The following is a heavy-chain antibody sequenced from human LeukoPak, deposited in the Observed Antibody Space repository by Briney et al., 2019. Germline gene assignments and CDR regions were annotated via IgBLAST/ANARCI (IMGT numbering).Heavy chain of an antibody. V-gene: IGHV4-4*07. J-gene: IGHJ6*03. CDR2: IFTSGIA. Sequence: SETLSLTCTVSGGSIGIYYWNWIRQPAGKGLEWIGRIFTSGIANYNPSLKSRVTMSVDTSKNQFSLNLSSVTAADTAVYYCAREISGTYYNPLGYMDVWGKGTTVTGSS. D-gene: IGHD3-10*01. CDR1: GGSIGIYY. CDR3: AREISGTYYNPLGYMDV.